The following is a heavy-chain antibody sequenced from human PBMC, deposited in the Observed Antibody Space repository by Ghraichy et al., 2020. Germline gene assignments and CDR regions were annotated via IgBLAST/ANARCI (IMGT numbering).Heavy chain of an antibody. Sequence: GGSLRLSCAASGFTFSSYWMSWVRQAPGKGLEWVANIKQDGSEKYYVDSVKGRFTISRDNAKNSLYLQMNSLRAEDTAVYYCARDLFGPVDAFDIWGQGTMVTVSS. CDR3: ARDLFGPVDAFDI. J-gene: IGHJ3*02. V-gene: IGHV3-7*01. D-gene: IGHD3-10*01. CDR2: IKQDGSEK. CDR1: GFTFSSYW.